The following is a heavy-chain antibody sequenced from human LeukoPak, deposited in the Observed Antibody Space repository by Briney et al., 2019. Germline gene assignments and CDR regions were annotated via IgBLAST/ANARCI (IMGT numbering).Heavy chain of an antibody. CDR3: ARQGVGVPFDY. V-gene: IGHV4-59*08. CDR2: IYYSGST. J-gene: IGHJ4*02. Sequence: PSETLSLTCTVSGGSIRSYYWSWIRQPPGKGLEWIGYIYYSGSTNYNPSLKSRVTISVDTSKNQFSLKLSSVTAADTAVYYCARQGVGVPFDYWGRGTLVTVSS. D-gene: IGHD3-16*01. CDR1: GGSIRSYY.